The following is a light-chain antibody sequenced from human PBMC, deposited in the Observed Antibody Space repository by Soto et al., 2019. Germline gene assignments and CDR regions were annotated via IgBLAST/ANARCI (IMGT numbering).Light chain of an antibody. Sequence: QSVLTQPASVSGSPGQSITISCTGTSSDVGSYNLVSWYQQHPGKAPKLMIYEGSQRPSGVSNRFSGSKSGNTASLTISGLQAEDEADYYCCSYAGSRGLVFGGGTKLTVL. V-gene: IGLV2-23*01. CDR2: EGS. J-gene: IGLJ2*01. CDR3: CSYAGSRGLV. CDR1: SSDVGSYNL.